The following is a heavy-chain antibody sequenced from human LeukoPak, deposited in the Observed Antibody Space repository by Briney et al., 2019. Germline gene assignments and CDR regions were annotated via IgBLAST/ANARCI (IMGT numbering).Heavy chain of an antibody. D-gene: IGHD3-22*01. J-gene: IGHJ4*02. Sequence: PGGSLRLSCTASGFTFSSYWMSWVRQAPGKGLEWVANIKQDGSEKDYVDSVKGRFTISRDNAKNSLYLQMNSLRAEDTAVYYCARLRYYDSSGVFWGQGTLVTVSS. CDR1: GFTFSSYW. V-gene: IGHV3-7*03. CDR2: IKQDGSEK. CDR3: ARLRYYDSSGVF.